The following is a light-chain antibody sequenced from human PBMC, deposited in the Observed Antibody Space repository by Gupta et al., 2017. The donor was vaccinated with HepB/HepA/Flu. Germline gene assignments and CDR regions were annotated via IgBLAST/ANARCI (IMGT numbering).Light chain of an antibody. V-gene: IGKV2-30*02. CDR1: RSLVHSDGNTH. J-gene: IGKJ1*01. Sequence: DVVMTPSPVPLPVTLGKPASISCRSSRSLVHSDGNTHLNWFQQRPGQSPRRLIYMVSSRDSGVPDRFSGSGSGTDFTLKISRVEAEDVGVYYCMQSTHWPRTFGQGTKVEIK. CDR3: MQSTHWPRT. CDR2: MVS.